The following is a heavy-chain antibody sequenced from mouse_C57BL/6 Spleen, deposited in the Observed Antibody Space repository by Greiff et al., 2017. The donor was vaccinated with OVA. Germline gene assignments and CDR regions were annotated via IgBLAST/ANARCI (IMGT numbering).Heavy chain of an antibody. CDR2: IDPENGDT. CDR3: TTKDYYGSSDY. D-gene: IGHD1-1*01. Sequence: VQLKESGAELVRPGASVKLSCTASGFNIKDDYMHWVKQRPEQGLEWIGWIDPENGDTEYASKFQGKATITADTSSNTAYLQLSSLTSEDTAVYYCTTKDYYGSSDYWGQGTTLTVSS. V-gene: IGHV14-4*01. CDR1: GFNIKDDY. J-gene: IGHJ2*01.